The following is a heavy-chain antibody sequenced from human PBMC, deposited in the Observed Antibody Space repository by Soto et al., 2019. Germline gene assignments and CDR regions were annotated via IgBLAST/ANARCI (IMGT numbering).Heavy chain of an antibody. V-gene: IGHV4-30-2*01. D-gene: IGHD5-12*01. CDR2: IYHSGST. J-gene: IGHJ4*02. CDR1: GGSISSGGYS. Sequence: QLQLQESGSGLVKPSQTLSLTCAVSGGSISSGGYSWSWIRQPPGKGLEWIGYIYHSGSTYYNPSLRRLVTIAVDRSKTQSSLKRGSVTAADTAVYYCAAGGGLPRYSWGQGTLVTVSS. CDR3: AAGGGLPRYS.